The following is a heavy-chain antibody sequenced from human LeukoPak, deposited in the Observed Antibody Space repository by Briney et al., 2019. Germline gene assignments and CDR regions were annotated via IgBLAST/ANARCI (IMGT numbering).Heavy chain of an antibody. CDR3: APASGYPRRSGSFGY. CDR1: GFTFSSYA. Sequence: PGGSLRLSCAASGFTFSSYAMSWVRQAPGKGLEWVSAISGSGGSTYYADSVRGRFTISRDNSKNTLYLQMNSLRAEDTAVYYCAPASGYPRRSGSFGYWGQGTLVTVSS. D-gene: IGHD5-12*01. J-gene: IGHJ4*02. V-gene: IGHV3-23*01. CDR2: ISGSGGST.